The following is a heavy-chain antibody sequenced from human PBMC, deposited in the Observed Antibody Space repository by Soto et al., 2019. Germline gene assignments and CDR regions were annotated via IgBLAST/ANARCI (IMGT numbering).Heavy chain of an antibody. V-gene: IGHV3-74*01. D-gene: IGHD2-15*01. Sequence: AGGSLRLSCAASGFTFSSYWMHWVRQAPGKGLVWVSRINSDGSSTSYADSMKGRFTISRDNAKNTLYLQMNSLRAEDTAVYYCASTRGCSGGSCYPGTYFDYWGQGTLVTVSS. CDR3: ASTRGCSGGSCYPGTYFDY. CDR1: GFTFSSYW. CDR2: INSDGSST. J-gene: IGHJ4*02.